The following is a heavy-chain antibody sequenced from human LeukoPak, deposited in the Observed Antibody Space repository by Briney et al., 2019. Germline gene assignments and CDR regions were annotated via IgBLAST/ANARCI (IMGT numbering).Heavy chain of an antibody. CDR2: IYYSGST. Sequence: SETLSLTCTVSGGSISSYYWSWIRQPPGKGLEWIGYIYYSGSTNYNPSLKSRVTISVDTSKNQFSLKLSSVPAADTAVYYCARHYYDSSGYFMPNHITNAFDIWGQGTMVTVSS. D-gene: IGHD3-22*01. CDR3: ARHYYDSSGYFMPNHITNAFDI. J-gene: IGHJ3*02. CDR1: GGSISSYY. V-gene: IGHV4-59*08.